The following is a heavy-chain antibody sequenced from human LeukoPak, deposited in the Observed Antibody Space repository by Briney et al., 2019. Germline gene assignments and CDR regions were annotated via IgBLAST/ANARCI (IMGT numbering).Heavy chain of an antibody. Sequence: ASVKVSCKASGYTFTGYYMHWVRQAPGQGLEWMGWINPNSGGTNYAQKFQGGVTMTRDTSISTAYMELSRLRSDDTAVYYCARGYCSSTSCYPTFDYWGQGTLVTVSS. CDR1: GYTFTGYY. CDR2: INPNSGGT. J-gene: IGHJ4*02. CDR3: ARGYCSSTSCYPTFDY. D-gene: IGHD2-2*01. V-gene: IGHV1-2*02.